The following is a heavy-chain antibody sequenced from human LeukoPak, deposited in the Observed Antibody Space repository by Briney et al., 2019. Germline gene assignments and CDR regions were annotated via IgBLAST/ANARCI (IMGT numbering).Heavy chain of an antibody. J-gene: IGHJ4*02. CDR1: GFTFKSYR. V-gene: IGHV3-7*01. CDR2: MKDDGNEI. D-gene: IGHD1-26*01. CDR3: ARNRATNDY. Sequence: GGSLRLSCTASGFTFKSYRMTWVRQAPGKGLEWVASMKDDGNEIQYVDSVKGRFTISRDSAKNSLYLQMNNLRAEDTAVYYCARNRATNDYWGQGTLVTVSS.